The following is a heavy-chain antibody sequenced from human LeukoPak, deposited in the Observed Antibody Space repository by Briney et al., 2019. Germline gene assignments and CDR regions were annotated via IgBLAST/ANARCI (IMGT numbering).Heavy chain of an antibody. Sequence: PGGSLRLSCAASGFTFSSYSMNWVRQAPGKGLEWVSSISSSSSYIYYADSVKGRFTISRDNAKNSLYLQMNSLRAEDTAVYYCAREKEEAYGDHEGTFDYWGQGSLVTVSS. J-gene: IGHJ4*02. CDR1: GFTFSSYS. CDR3: AREKEEAYGDHEGTFDY. CDR2: ISSSSSYI. V-gene: IGHV3-21*01. D-gene: IGHD4-17*01.